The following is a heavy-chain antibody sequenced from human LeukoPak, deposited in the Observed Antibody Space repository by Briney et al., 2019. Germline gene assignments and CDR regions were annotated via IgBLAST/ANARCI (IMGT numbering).Heavy chain of an antibody. Sequence: ASVKVSCKASGYTFTGYYMHWVRQAPGQGLEWMGWINPNSGGTNYAQKFQGRATMTRDTSISTAYMELSRLRSDDTAVYYCARLLLWFGESTDYWGQGTLVTVSS. V-gene: IGHV1-2*02. J-gene: IGHJ4*02. CDR2: INPNSGGT. CDR1: GYTFTGYY. CDR3: ARLLLWFGESTDY. D-gene: IGHD3-10*01.